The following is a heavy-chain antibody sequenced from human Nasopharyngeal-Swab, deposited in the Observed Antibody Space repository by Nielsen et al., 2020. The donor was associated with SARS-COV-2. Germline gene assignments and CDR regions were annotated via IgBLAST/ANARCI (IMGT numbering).Heavy chain of an antibody. CDR3: ARDGGDIVVVVAATYLGY. D-gene: IGHD2-15*01. CDR2: ISSSSSYI. Sequence: EGSLRLSCAASGFTFSSYSMNWVRQAPGKGPEWVSSISSSSSYIYYADSVKGRFTISRDNAKNSLYLQMNSLRAEDTAVYYCARDGGDIVVVVAATYLGYWGQGTLVTVSS. J-gene: IGHJ4*02. CDR1: GFTFSSYS. V-gene: IGHV3-21*01.